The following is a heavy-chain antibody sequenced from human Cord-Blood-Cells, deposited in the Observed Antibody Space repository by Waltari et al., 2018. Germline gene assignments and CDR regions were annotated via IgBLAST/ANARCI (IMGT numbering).Heavy chain of an antibody. CDR1: GGSISSSSYY. V-gene: IGHV4-39*01. CDR3: ANPDAFDI. J-gene: IGHJ3*02. CDR2: IYYSGST. Sequence: QLQLQESGPGLVKPSETLSPTCTVSGGSISSSSYYWGWIRQPPGKGLEWIGSIYYSGSTYYTPSLKSRVTISVDTSKNQFSLKLSSVTAADTAVYYCANPDAFDIWGQGTMVTVSS.